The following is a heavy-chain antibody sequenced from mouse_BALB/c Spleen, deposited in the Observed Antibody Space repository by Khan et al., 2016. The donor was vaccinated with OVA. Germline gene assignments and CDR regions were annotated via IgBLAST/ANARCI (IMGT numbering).Heavy chain of an antibody. CDR3: TRETVVDIYWCFDV. CDR1: GFTFTDYY. J-gene: IGHJ1*01. V-gene: IGHV7-3*02. D-gene: IGHD1-1*01. CDR2: IRNKANGYTT. Sequence: EVELVESGGGLVQPGGSLRLSCATSGFTFTDYYMSWVRQPPGKALEWLGFIRNKANGYTTEYSASVKGRFTISRDNSQSVLYLQMNTLRVEDSATYYCTRETVVDIYWCFDVWGAGTTVTVSS.